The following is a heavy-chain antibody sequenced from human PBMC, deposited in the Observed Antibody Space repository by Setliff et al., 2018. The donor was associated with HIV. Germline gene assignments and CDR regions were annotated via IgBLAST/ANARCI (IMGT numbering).Heavy chain of an antibody. CDR2: VYTSEIS. CDR1: GGSMSSYY. Sequence: KASETLSLTCTLSGGSMSSYYWTWIRQPPGKGLEWIGYVYTSEISNYNSSLRSRVVISLDASKNQFSLKLGSVTAADTAVYYCARAISTPSYYYHMDVWGTGTQVTVS. D-gene: IGHD3-10*01. V-gene: IGHV4-4*08. CDR3: ARAISTPSYYYHMDV. J-gene: IGHJ6*03.